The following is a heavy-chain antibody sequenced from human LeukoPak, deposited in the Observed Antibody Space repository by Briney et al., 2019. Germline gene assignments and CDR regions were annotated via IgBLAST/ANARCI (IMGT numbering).Heavy chain of an antibody. CDR3: AKDRGTVTLDY. CDR2: ISYDGSNK. V-gene: IGHV3-30*18. D-gene: IGHD4-17*01. Sequence: GGSLRLSCAASGFTFSSCGMHWVRQAPGKGLEWVAVISYDGSNKYYADSVKGRFTISRDNSKNTLYLQMNSLRAEDTAVYYCAKDRGTVTLDYWGQGTLVTVSS. J-gene: IGHJ4*02. CDR1: GFTFSSCG.